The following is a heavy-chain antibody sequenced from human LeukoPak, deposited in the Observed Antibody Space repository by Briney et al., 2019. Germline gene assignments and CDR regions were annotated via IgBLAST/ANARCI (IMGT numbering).Heavy chain of an antibody. CDR2: ISSSSSYI. Sequence: PGGSLRLSCAASGFTFSSYSMNWVRQAPGKGLEWVSSISSSSSYIYYADSVKGRFTISRDNAKNSLYLQMNSLRVGDTAVYYCAPMIVVVAAIDYWGQGTLVTVSS. CDR1: GFTFSSYS. D-gene: IGHD2-15*01. CDR3: APMIVVVAAIDY. J-gene: IGHJ4*02. V-gene: IGHV3-21*01.